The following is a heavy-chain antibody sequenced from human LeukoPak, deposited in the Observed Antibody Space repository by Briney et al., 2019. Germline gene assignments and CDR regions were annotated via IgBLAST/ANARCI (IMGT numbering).Heavy chain of an antibody. J-gene: IGHJ4*02. D-gene: IGHD2/OR15-2a*01. Sequence: GGSLRLSCEASGFTFTNYPMFWVRLAPAKGLEWVSSISYDGTKQNYTNSVKGRFTISRDNSKNIVYLQMNSLRAEDTAVYYCARDQKWTTYNWGQGTLVTVAS. V-gene: IGHV3-30*14. CDR1: GFTFTNYP. CDR3: ARDQKWTTYN. CDR2: ISYDGTKQ.